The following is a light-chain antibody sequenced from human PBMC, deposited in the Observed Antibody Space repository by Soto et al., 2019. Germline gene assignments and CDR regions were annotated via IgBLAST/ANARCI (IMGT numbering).Light chain of an antibody. J-gene: IGKJ1*01. CDR1: QTVLSSY. CDR3: QQYGNPPQT. Sequence: EIVLTQSPGTLSLSPGEPVTLSCRASQTVLSSYVAWYQQKPGQAPRLLIYGASSRATGIPDRFSGGGSGTDFTLTISRLEPEDFGIYYCQQYGNPPQTCGRGTKVEIK. CDR2: GAS. V-gene: IGKV3-20*01.